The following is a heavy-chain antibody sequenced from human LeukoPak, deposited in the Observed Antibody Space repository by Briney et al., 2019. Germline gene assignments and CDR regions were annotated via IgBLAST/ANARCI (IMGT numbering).Heavy chain of an antibody. Sequence: ASVEVSCKASGYIFTGYYMHWVRQAPGQGLEWMGWINPNSGDTNYGQKFQGRVTMTRDTSISTAYMELSRLRSDDMAVYYCARASYGSGSYPNHFDYWGQGTLVTVSS. J-gene: IGHJ4*02. D-gene: IGHD3-10*01. V-gene: IGHV1-2*02. CDR2: INPNSGDT. CDR1: GYIFTGYY. CDR3: ARASYGSGSYPNHFDY.